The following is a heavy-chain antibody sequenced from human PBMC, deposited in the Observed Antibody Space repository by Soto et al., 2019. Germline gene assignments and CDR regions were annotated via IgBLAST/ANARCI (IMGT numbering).Heavy chain of an antibody. V-gene: IGHV4-59*01. CDR2: VFHSATT. CDR3: ARGHYSSGWPIDH. J-gene: IGHJ4*02. CDR1: GDSFSDYY. D-gene: IGHD6-19*01. Sequence: PSETLSLTCTVSGDSFSDYYWKWIRQVPGKGLEWIGFVFHSATTSYNPSLKTRVAISDDTSKKQFSLRLTSVTAADTAIYYCARGHYSSGWPIDHWGQGILVTVSS.